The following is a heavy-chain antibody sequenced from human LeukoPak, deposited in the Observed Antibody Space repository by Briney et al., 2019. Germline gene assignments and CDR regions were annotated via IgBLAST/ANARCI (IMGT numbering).Heavy chain of an antibody. CDR2: VTYSGAPT. CDR3: AKGLRRTPYYYYGMDV. J-gene: IGHJ6*02. Sequence: SGGSLRLSCAASGFTFSDYAMSWVRQAPGKGLEWVSAVTYSGAPTYYADSVKGRFTISRDTPKNTLYLQMNSLVEDTAVYYCAKGLRRTPYYYYGMDVWDQGTTVTVSS. CDR1: GFTFSDYA. V-gene: IGHV3-23*01.